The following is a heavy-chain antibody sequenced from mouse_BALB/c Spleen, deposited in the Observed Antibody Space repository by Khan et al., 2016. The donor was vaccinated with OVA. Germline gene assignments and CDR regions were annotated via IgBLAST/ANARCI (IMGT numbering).Heavy chain of an antibody. Sequence: QVQLKQSVPELVNPGASLKVSCKAPGYTFTDYIIGWVKQSTRPGLEWIGDLFPGSGTPYYNEKFKDKATLTADTSSHTAYMHLSSLTSEDSAFYFCARGGYSVFAYWGQGTLVTVSA. CDR2: LFPGSGTP. D-gene: IGHD1-1*01. CDR3: ARGGYSVFAY. V-gene: IGHV1-77*01. J-gene: IGHJ3*01. CDR1: GYTFTDYI.